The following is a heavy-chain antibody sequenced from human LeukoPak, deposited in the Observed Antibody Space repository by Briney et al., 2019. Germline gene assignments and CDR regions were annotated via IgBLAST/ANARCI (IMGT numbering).Heavy chain of an antibody. CDR3: ASDRLASHY. CDR2: IRQDGSEK. D-gene: IGHD6-19*01. Sequence: PGGSLRLSCAASGFTFSKSWMTWVRQAPGKGLEWVANIRQDGSEKYYVDSVKGRFTISRDNDKNSLYLQMNSLRAEDTAVYFSASDRLASHYWGQGTLVTVSS. V-gene: IGHV3-7*04. CDR1: GFTFSKSW. J-gene: IGHJ4*02.